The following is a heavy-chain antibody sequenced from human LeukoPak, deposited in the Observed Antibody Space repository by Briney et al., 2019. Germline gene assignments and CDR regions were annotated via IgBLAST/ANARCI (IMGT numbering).Heavy chain of an antibody. CDR2: INHSGST. V-gene: IGHV4-34*01. Sequence: SETLSLTCAVYGGSFSGYYWSWIRQPPGKGLEWIGEINHSGSTNYNPSLKSRVAISVDTSKNQFSLKLSSVTAADTAVYYCARDWINLYYYYDSRGTGLDYYMDVWGKGTTVTVSS. CDR3: ARDWINLYYYYDSRGTGLDYYMDV. J-gene: IGHJ6*03. CDR1: GGSFSGYY. D-gene: IGHD3-22*01.